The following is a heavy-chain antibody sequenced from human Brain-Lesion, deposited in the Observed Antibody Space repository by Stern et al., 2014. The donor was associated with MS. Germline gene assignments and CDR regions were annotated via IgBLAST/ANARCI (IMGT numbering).Heavy chain of an antibody. CDR2: INPTTGGT. D-gene: IGHD3-3*01. CDR3: ARDQRGITIFGVVTDYYYLGMDV. CDR1: GYIFTGYY. V-gene: IGHV1-2*02. J-gene: IGHJ6*02. Sequence: VQLVESGAEVKKPGASGKGSCKTSGYIFTGYYIHWVRQAPGQGLEWMAWINPTTGGTKYAQKFQGRVTMSRDTSISTAYVELSSLTSDDTAVYYCARDQRGITIFGVVTDYYYLGMDVWGQGTTVTVSS.